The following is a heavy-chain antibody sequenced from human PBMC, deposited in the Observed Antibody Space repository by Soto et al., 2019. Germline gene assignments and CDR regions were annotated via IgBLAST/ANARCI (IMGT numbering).Heavy chain of an antibody. Sequence: GGSLRLSCAASGFTFSTYDMHWVRQVPGRGLEWVSAIGSAHDPYYLGSVKGRFSISRENAKNSLYLQMNSLTTGDTAVYYCARAYLGRLPRRADYYYALDVWGQGTTVTVSS. CDR3: ARAYLGRLPRRADYYYALDV. CDR2: IGSAHDP. V-gene: IGHV3-13*05. CDR1: GFTFSTYD. D-gene: IGHD1-26*01. J-gene: IGHJ6*02.